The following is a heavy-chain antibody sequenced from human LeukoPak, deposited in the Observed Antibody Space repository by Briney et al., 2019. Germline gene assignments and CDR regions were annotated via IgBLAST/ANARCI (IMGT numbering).Heavy chain of an antibody. CDR1: GFSVSNNF. CDR2: IYNAGDT. V-gene: IGHV3-53*01. J-gene: IGHJ5*02. CDR3: ARGRWYCGSTSCYSWFDP. Sequence: AGGSLRLSCVVSGFSVSNNFMNWVRQAPGKGLEWVSVIYNAGDTYYADSVKGRFTISRDNSRNSLYLQLNNLKAEDAAVYFCARGRWYCGSTSCYSWFDPWGQGTLVTVS. D-gene: IGHD2-2*01.